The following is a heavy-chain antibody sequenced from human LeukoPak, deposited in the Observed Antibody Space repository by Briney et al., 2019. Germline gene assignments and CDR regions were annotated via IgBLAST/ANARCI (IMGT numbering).Heavy chain of an antibody. CDR3: AKPIGTYYYDSSCYFDY. CDR1: GFTFSSYG. Sequence: SGGSLRLSCAASGFTFSSYGMHWVRQAPGKGLEWVAVISYDGSNKYYADSVKGRFTISRDNSKNTLYLQMNSLRAEDTAVYYCAKPIGTYYYDSSCYFDYWGQGTLVTVSS. CDR2: ISYDGSNK. J-gene: IGHJ4*02. V-gene: IGHV3-30*18. D-gene: IGHD3-22*01.